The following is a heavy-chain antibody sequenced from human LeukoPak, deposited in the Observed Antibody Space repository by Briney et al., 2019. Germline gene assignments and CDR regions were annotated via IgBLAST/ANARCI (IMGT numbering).Heavy chain of an antibody. CDR1: GGSISSSNW. CDR3: GREGSGSPQAFDY. CDR2: IYHSGST. J-gene: IGHJ4*02. Sequence: SGTLSLTCAVSGGSISSSNWWSWVRQPPGKGLEWIGEIYHSGSTNYNPSLKSRVTISVDKSKNQFSLKLSSVTAADTAVYYCGREGSGSPQAFDYWGQGTLVTVSS. V-gene: IGHV4-4*02. D-gene: IGHD3-10*01.